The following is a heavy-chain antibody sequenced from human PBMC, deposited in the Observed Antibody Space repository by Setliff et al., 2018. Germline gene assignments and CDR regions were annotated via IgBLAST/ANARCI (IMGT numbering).Heavy chain of an antibody. V-gene: IGHV3-23*01. Sequence: GGSLRLSCAASGFTFSHFAVTWVRQSPGRGLEWVASIGAGGDYTKYADSVQGRVTISRDNHKNTLHLQMNSLRVEDTAIYYCAKSPHDFWSGRVFFDYWGQGMLVTVSS. D-gene: IGHD3-3*01. J-gene: IGHJ4*01. CDR3: AKSPHDFWSGRVFFDY. CDR2: IGAGGDYT. CDR1: GFTFSHFA.